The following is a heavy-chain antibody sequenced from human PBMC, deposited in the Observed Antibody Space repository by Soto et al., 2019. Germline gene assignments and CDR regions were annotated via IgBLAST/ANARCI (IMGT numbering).Heavy chain of an antibody. CDR3: ARGVYYDSRGYYFFF. Sequence: SVKVSCKASGGTFSRYALSWVRQAPGQGPEWMGGIAPMFGTANYAQKFQGRVTITADESTSTAYMQLSSLRSEDTAVYYCARGVYYDSRGYYFFFWGQGTLVTVSS. V-gene: IGHV1-69*13. CDR2: IAPMFGTA. J-gene: IGHJ4*02. CDR1: GGTFSRYA. D-gene: IGHD3-22*01.